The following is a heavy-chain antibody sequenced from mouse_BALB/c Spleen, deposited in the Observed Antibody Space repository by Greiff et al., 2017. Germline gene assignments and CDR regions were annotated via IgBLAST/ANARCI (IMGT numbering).Heavy chain of an antibody. CDR3: ARDRGYYGSSYGYAMDY. CDR1: GFTFSSYA. D-gene: IGHD1-1*01. CDR2: ISSGGSYT. V-gene: IGHV5-9-4*01. Sequence: EVKLMESGGGLVKPGGSLKLSCAASGFTFSSYAMSWVRQSPEKRLEWVAEISSGGSYTYYPDTVTGRFTISRDHAKNTLYLEMSSLRSEDTAMYYCARDRGYYGSSYGYAMDYWGQGTSVTVSS. J-gene: IGHJ4*01.